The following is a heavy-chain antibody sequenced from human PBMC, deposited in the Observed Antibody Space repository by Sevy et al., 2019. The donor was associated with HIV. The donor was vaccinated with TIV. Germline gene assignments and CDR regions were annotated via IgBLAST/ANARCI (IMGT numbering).Heavy chain of an antibody. D-gene: IGHD3-10*01. CDR2: IYGGGST. J-gene: IGHJ4*02. V-gene: IGHV3-53*01. Sequence: GGSLRLSCAASGFILSTNDMSWVRQAPGKGLEWVSVIYGGGSTYYADSVKGRFTISRDTSKNAVFLQMNSLRAEDTAVYFCARDQGGSLDYRGQGTLVTVSS. CDR1: GFILSTND. CDR3: ARDQGGSLDY.